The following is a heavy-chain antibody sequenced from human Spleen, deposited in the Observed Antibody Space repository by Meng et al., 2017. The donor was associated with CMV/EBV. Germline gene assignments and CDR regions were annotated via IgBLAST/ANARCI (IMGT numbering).Heavy chain of an antibody. CDR2: VYHTGSV. V-gene: IGHV4-4*02. J-gene: IGHJ5*01. Sequence: GSGASTSSAHWWRWVRQSPGKGLEWIGEVYHTGSVNYSPSLKSRVIISVDKSKNQFSLKLSSVTAADTAVYYCAGDKIRSILSGFDSWGQGTLVTVSS. D-gene: IGHD2/OR15-2a*01. CDR3: AGDKIRSILSGFDS. CDR1: GASTSSAHW.